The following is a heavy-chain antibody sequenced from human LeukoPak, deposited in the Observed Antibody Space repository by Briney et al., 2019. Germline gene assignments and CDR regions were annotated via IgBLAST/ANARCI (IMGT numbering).Heavy chain of an antibody. CDR1: GGSISSSSYY. J-gene: IGHJ4*02. CDR3: ARTPLEYSSSSIDY. D-gene: IGHD6-6*01. CDR2: IYYSGST. Sequence: PSETLSLTCTVSGGSISSSSYYWGWIRQPPGKGLEWIGSIYYSGSTNYNPSLKSRVTISVDTSKNQFSLKLSSVTAADTAVYYCARTPLEYSSSSIDYWGQGTLVTVSS. V-gene: IGHV4-39*07.